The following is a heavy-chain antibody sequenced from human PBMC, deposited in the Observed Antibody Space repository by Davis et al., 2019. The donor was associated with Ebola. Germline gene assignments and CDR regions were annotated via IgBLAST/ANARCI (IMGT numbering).Heavy chain of an antibody. CDR2: INHTGST. CDR1: GGFVSSGGYS. CDR3: ASFTFGRGGY. J-gene: IGHJ4*02. V-gene: IGHV4-34*01. Sequence: MPSETLSLTCGASGGFVSSGGYSWSWIRQPPGKGLEWIGEINHTGSTSYNPSLKSRVTISVDTSKNQFSLKLTSVTAADTAVYYCASFTFGRGGYWGQGTLVNVSS. D-gene: IGHD3-16*01.